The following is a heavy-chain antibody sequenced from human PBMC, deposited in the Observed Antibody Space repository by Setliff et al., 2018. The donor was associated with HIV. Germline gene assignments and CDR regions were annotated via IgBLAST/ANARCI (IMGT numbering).Heavy chain of an antibody. J-gene: IGHJ4*02. V-gene: IGHV4-61*02. D-gene: IGHD3-16*02. CDR3: AREEYSYIDF. CDR1: GGSISSGSYF. CDR2: IYTSGTT. Sequence: ASETLSLTCTVSGGSISSGSYFWNWIRQPAGKGLEWIGRIYTSGTTNSNPSLKSRVTISRDPSKNQFSLNLNSVTAADTAVYYCAREEYSYIDFWGQGTLVTVSS.